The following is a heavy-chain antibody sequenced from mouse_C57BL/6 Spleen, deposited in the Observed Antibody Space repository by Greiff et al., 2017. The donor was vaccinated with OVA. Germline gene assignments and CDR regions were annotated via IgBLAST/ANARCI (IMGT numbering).Heavy chain of an antibody. D-gene: IGHD2-4*01. CDR3: TSYDNDDGGFDY. J-gene: IGHJ2*01. Sequence: QVQLQQSGAELVKPGASVKISCKASGYAFSSYWMNWVKQRPGKGLEWIGQIYPGDGDTNYNGKFKGKATMTADKSSSTAYMQLSSLTSEDSAVYFCTSYDNDDGGFDYWGQGTTLTVSS. CDR1: GYAFSSYW. V-gene: IGHV1-80*01. CDR2: IYPGDGDT.